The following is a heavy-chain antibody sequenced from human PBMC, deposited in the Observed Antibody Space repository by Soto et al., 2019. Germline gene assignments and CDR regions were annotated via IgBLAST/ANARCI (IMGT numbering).Heavy chain of an antibody. D-gene: IGHD4-17*01. CDR1: GITFTNAW. Sequence: TGGSLRLSCAASGITFTNAWMSWVRQAPGKGLEWVGRIKSKTDGGTTDYAAPVIGRFTISRDDSRNTLYLQMSSLKTEDTAVYYCTTDPGDYEDYWGQGTLVTVSS. CDR2: IKSKTDGGTT. V-gene: IGHV3-15*01. CDR3: TTDPGDYEDY. J-gene: IGHJ4*02.